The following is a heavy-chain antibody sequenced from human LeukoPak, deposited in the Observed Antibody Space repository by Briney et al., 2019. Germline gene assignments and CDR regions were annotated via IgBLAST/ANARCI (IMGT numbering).Heavy chain of an antibody. J-gene: IGHJ6*03. V-gene: IGHV4-61*02. CDR3: ARDLGVVVPGAIGRTYFYYMDV. Sequence: SETLSLTCTVSGGSISSGGYYWSWIRQPAGKGLEWIGRIYTSGSTNYNPSLKSRVTISVDTSKNQFSLKLSSVTAADTAVYYCARDLGVVVPGAIGRTYFYYMDVWGKGTTVTVSS. CDR2: IYTSGST. D-gene: IGHD2-2*02. CDR1: GGSISSGGYY.